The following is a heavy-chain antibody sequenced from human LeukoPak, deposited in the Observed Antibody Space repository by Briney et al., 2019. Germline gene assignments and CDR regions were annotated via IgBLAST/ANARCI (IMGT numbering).Heavy chain of an antibody. CDR3: AKASPFNYYDSSGYYDC. V-gene: IGHV3-23*01. CDR2: ISGSGGST. Sequence: GGSLRLSCAASGFTFSSYAMSWVRQAPGKGLKWVSAISGSGGSTYHADSVKGRFTISRDNSKNTLYLQMNSLRAEDTAVYYCAKASPFNYYDSSGYYDCWGQGTLVTVSS. CDR1: GFTFSSYA. J-gene: IGHJ4*02. D-gene: IGHD3-22*01.